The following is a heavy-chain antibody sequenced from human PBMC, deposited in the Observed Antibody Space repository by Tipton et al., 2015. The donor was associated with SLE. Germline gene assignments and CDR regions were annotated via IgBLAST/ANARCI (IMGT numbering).Heavy chain of an antibody. CDR1: GVSLCGYC. CDR3: ARRYLHNLWIPFDY. D-gene: IGHD3-9*01. J-gene: IGHJ4*02. Sequence: TLSLTCAVDGVSLCGYCWSWIRQPPGQGLEWIGEIFHSGRSNYNPSLNSRLTLLIDTSKNQFSLKPSSVAAADTAVYFCARRYLHNLWIPFDYWGQGTLVTVSS. CDR2: IFHSGRS. V-gene: IGHV4-34*10.